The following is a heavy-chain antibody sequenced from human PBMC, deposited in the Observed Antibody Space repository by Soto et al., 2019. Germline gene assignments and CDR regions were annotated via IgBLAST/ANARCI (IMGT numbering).Heavy chain of an antibody. V-gene: IGHV3-30*03. Sequence: GSLRLSCAASGFTFSSYGMHWVRQAPCKGLEWVAVISYDGSNKYYADSVKGRFTISRDNSKNTLYLQMNSLRAEDTAVYYCAMVYSGYDFDGPEYYFDYWGQGTLVTVSS. J-gene: IGHJ4*02. CDR2: ISYDGSNK. CDR1: GFTFSSYG. D-gene: IGHD5-12*01. CDR3: AMVYSGYDFDGPEYYFDY.